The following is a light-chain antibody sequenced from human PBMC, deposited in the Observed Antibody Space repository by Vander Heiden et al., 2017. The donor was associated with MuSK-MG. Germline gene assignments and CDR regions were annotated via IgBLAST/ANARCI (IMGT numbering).Light chain of an antibody. V-gene: IGLV6-57*03. CDR3: QSYDINTHVI. CDR2: EDK. CDR1: SGSDASSY. J-gene: IGLJ2*01. Sequence: NFVLTQPDSVSESPGKTVTISCIRSSGSDASSYVQWHQQRPGSAPTVLIYEDKERPSGVPDRFSGSIDSSSNSASLTISRLQTEDEADYYCQSYDINTHVIFGGGTKLTVL.